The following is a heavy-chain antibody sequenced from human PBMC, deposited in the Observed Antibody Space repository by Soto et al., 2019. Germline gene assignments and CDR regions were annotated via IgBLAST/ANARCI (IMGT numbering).Heavy chain of an antibody. V-gene: IGHV3-23*01. D-gene: IGHD6-19*01. CDR2: ITGSGDST. CDR1: GFTFSSHA. J-gene: IGHJ4*02. CDR3: AKDLQFSGWLSAQTFDY. Sequence: EVQLLESGGGLVQPGGSLRLSCAVSGFTFSSHAMSWVRQAPGKGLECVSSITGSGDSTYYAASVKGRFTISRDKSKSTLHLHRHSLRAEDTAVYYCAKDLQFSGWLSAQTFDYWGQGTQVNISS.